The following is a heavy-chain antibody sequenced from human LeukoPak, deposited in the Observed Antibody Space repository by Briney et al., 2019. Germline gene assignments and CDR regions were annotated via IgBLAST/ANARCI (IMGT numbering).Heavy chain of an antibody. V-gene: IGHV1-46*01. D-gene: IGHD5-18*01. CDR3: ARSGYSYGWLDY. Sequence: ASVKVSCKASGYTFTSYYMHWVRQAPGQGLEWMGIINPSGGSTSYAQKFQGRVTMTRDTSTSTVYMGLSSLRSEDTAMYYCARSGYSYGWLDYWGQGTLVTVSS. CDR2: INPSGGST. J-gene: IGHJ4*02. CDR1: GYTFTSYY.